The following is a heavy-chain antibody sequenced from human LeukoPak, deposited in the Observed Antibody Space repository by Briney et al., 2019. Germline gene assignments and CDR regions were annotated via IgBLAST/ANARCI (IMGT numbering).Heavy chain of an antibody. J-gene: IGHJ4*02. CDR1: GYTFTSYG. D-gene: IGHD2-2*01. V-gene: IGHV1-18*01. CDR2: ISAYNGNT. CDR3: AREAYCSSTSCYQNFDY. Sequence: ASVKVSCKASGYTFTSYGISWVRQAPGQGLELMGWISAYNGNTNYAQKLQGRVTMTTDTSTSTAYMELRSLRSDDTAVYYCAREAYCSSTSCYQNFDYWGQGTLVTVSS.